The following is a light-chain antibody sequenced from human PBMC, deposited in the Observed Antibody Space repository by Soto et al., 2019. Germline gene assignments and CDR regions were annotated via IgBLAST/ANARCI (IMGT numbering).Light chain of an antibody. CDR3: QQYGDWPLT. CDR1: QSVGNN. V-gene: IGKV3-15*01. CDR2: ATS. Sequence: EIVVTQSPATLSVSPGERATLSCRASQSVGNNFAWYQQKPGQAPRLLIFATSTRATGVPARFSGSGLGTEFTLTISSLQSEDFAVYYCQQYGDWPLTFGGGAKVEIE. J-gene: IGKJ4*01.